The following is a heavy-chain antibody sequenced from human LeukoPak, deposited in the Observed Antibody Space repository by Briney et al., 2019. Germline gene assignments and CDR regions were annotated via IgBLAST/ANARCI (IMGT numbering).Heavy chain of an antibody. Sequence: SSYGMHWVRQPPGKGLEWIGTTDYSGTTYYNPSLKSRVTISVDSSKNQFSLKLSSVTAPDTAVYYCARHSGGSYVFAFDIWGQGTMFTVSS. CDR2: TDYSGTT. D-gene: IGHD2-15*01. V-gene: IGHV4-39*01. CDR3: ARHSGGSYVFAFDI. CDR1: SSYG. J-gene: IGHJ3*02.